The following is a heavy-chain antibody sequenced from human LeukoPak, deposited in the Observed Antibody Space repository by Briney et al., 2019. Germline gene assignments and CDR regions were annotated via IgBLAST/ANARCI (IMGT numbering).Heavy chain of an antibody. D-gene: IGHD3-9*01. CDR1: GYSFTSYW. CDR3: ARLSGSGYFDWLSQFDY. CDR2: IYPGDSDT. V-gene: IGHV5-51*01. J-gene: IGHJ4*02. Sequence: GESLKISCKGSGYSFTSYWIGWVRQMPGKGLEWMGIIYPGDSDTRYSPSFQGQVTISADKSINTAYLQWSSLKASDTAMYYCARLSGSGYFDWLSQFDYWGQGTLVTVSS.